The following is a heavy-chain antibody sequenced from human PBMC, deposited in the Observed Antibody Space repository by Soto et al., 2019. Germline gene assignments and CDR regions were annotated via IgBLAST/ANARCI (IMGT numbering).Heavy chain of an antibody. Sequence: PSETLSLTCTVSGGSIISGDYYWSWIRQPPGKGLEWIGYIYYSGDTSYNPSLKSRVTISIDTSKNQFSLKLSSVTAADTSVYYSARRVWSYGPWFDPWGQGTLGTGSS. D-gene: IGHD5-18*01. CDR1: GGSIISGDYY. CDR3: ARRVWSYGPWFDP. CDR2: IYYSGDT. V-gene: IGHV4-30-4*08. J-gene: IGHJ5*02.